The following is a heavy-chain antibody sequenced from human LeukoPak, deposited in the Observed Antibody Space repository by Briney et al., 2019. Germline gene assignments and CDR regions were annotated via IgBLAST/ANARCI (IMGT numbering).Heavy chain of an antibody. V-gene: IGHV3-53*01. Sequence: PGGSLRLSCAASGFTFSSYSMNWVRQAPGKGLEWVSVIYSGGSTYYADSVKGRFTISRDNSKNTLCLQMNSLRAEDTAVYYCASGGSYPYYFDYWGQGTLVTVSS. CDR3: ASGGSYPYYFDY. CDR1: GFTFSSYS. D-gene: IGHD1-26*01. J-gene: IGHJ4*02. CDR2: IYSGGST.